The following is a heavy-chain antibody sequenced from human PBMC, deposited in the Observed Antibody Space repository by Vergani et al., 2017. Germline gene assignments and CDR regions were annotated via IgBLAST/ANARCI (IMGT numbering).Heavy chain of an antibody. CDR1: GYTFTSYA. J-gene: IGHJ3*02. CDR2: INTNTGNP. CDR3: ARDIVVVVAAEAAFDI. D-gene: IGHD2-15*01. V-gene: IGHV7-4-1*02. Sequence: QVQLVQSGSELKKPGASVKVSCKASGYTFTSYAMNWVRQAPGQGLEWMGWINTNTGNPTYAQVFTGRFVFSFDTSVSTAYLQISSLKAEDTAVYYCARDIVVVVAAEAAFDIWGQGTMVTVSS.